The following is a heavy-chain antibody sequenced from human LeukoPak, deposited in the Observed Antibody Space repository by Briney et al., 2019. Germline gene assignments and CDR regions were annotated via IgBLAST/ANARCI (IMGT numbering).Heavy chain of an antibody. Sequence: GGSLRLSCAASGFTVSSNYMSWVRQAPGKGLEWVSVIYSGGTTDYADSVKGRFTISRDNSKNTLYLQMNRLRAEDTAVYYCASGYSYGRLFDYWGQGTLVTVSS. D-gene: IGHD5-18*01. CDR3: ASGYSYGRLFDY. CDR2: IYSGGTT. J-gene: IGHJ4*02. CDR1: GFTVSSNY. V-gene: IGHV3-53*01.